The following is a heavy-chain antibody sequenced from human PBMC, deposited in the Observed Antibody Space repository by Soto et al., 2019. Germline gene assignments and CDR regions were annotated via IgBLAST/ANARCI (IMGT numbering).Heavy chain of an antibody. CDR1: GGSISSSSYY. J-gene: IGHJ4*02. D-gene: IGHD6-13*01. V-gene: IGHV4-39*01. CDR2: IYYSGST. CDR3: ARQDSSLDYFDY. Sequence: ASETLSLTCTVSGGSISSSSYYWGWIRQPPGKGLEWIGSIYYSGSTYYNPSLKSRVTISVDTSKNQFSLKLSSVTAADTAVYYCARQDSSLDYFDYWGQGTLVTVSS.